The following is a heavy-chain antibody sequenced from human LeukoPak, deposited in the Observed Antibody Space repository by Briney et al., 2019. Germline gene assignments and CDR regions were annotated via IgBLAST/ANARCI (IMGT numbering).Heavy chain of an antibody. V-gene: IGHV4-4*07. CDR2: IYTSGST. CDR3: ASAGTAAAFDI. Sequence: SETLSLTRTVSGGSISSYYWSWIRQPAGKGLEWIGRIYTSGSTNYNPPLKSRVTMSVDTSKNQFSLKLSSVTAADTAVYYCASAGTAAAFDIWGQGTMVTVSS. J-gene: IGHJ3*02. D-gene: IGHD1-1*01. CDR1: GGSISSYY.